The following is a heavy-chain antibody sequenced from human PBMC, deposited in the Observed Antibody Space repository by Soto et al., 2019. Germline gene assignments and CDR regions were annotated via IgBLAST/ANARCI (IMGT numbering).Heavy chain of an antibody. Sequence: SETLSLTCSVSGYSVSSSDYYWARIRQPPGKGLEWIGSMLYSGLTYYNPSLKSRVTLSVDTSKNQFSVRLNSVTASDTAVYYCAPLSVSLSGPYGIHVWGQGTTVTVSS. CDR3: APLSVSLSGPYGIHV. CDR1: GYSVSSSDYY. V-gene: IGHV4-39*01. J-gene: IGHJ6*02. D-gene: IGHD2-15*01. CDR2: MLYSGLT.